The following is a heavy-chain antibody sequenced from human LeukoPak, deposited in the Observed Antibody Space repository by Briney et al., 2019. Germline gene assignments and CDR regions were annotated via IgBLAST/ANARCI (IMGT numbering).Heavy chain of an antibody. CDR2: ISYDGSNK. CDR3: ARASGRFLEWLLYDPLDY. V-gene: IGHV3-30-3*01. J-gene: IGHJ4*02. D-gene: IGHD3-3*01. CDR1: EFTFSNYW. Sequence: GGSLRLSCAASEFTFSNYWMSWVRQAPGKGLEWVAVISYDGSNKYYADSVKGRFTISRDNSKNTLYLQMNSLRAEDTAVYYCARASGRFLEWLLYDPLDYWGQGTLVTVSS.